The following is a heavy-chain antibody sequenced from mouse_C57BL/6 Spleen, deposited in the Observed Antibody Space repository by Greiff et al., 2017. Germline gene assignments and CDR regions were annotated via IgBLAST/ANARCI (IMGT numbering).Heavy chain of an antibody. CDR2: IDPNSGGT. CDR3: ARSMTAQATRYAMDY. Sequence: VQLQQPGAELVKPGASVKLSCKASGYTFTSYWMHWVKQRPGRGLEWIGRIDPNSGGTKYNQKFKRKATLTVDKPSSTAYMQLSSLTSEDAAVYYCARSMTAQATRYAMDYWGQGTSVTVSS. V-gene: IGHV1-72*01. D-gene: IGHD3-2*02. J-gene: IGHJ4*01. CDR1: GYTFTSYW.